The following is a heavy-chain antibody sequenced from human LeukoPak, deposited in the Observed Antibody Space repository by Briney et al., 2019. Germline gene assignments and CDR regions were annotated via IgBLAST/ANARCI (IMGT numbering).Heavy chain of an antibody. CDR2: IYYSGST. Sequence: PSETLSLTCTVSGGSISSYYWSWIRQPPGKGLEWIGYIYYSGSTSYNPSLKSRVTISVDTSKNQFSLKLSSVTAADTAVYYCASWYESNWFDPWGQGTLVTVSS. D-gene: IGHD6-13*01. J-gene: IGHJ5*02. CDR1: GGSISSYY. V-gene: IGHV4-59*08. CDR3: ASWYESNWFDP.